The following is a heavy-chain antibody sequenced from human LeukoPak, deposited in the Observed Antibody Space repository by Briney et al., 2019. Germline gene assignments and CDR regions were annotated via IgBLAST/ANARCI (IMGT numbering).Heavy chain of an antibody. J-gene: IGHJ4*02. CDR2: MNPNSGNT. D-gene: IGHD3-22*01. Sequence: ASVKVSCKASGYTFTSYDINWVRQATGQGLEWMGWMNPNSGNTGYAKKFQGRVTMTRNTSISTAYMELSSLRSEDTAVYYCARGYRYYDSSGYYSVDYWGQGTLVTVSS. V-gene: IGHV1-8*02. CDR3: ARGYRYYDSSGYYSVDY. CDR1: GYTFTSYD.